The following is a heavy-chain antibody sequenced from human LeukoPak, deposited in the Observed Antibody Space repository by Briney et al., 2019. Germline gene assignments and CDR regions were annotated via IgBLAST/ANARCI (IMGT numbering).Heavy chain of an antibody. D-gene: IGHD1-14*01. CDR3: TRSEVTGTEIWNYYGMDV. V-gene: IGHV3-73*01. J-gene: IGHJ6*02. CDR2: IRSKANSYAT. Sequence: PGGSLRLSCAASGFTFSGSAMHWVRQASGKGLEWVGGIRSKANSYATAYAASVKGRFTISRDDSKNTAYLQMNSLKTEDTAVYYCTRSEVTGTEIWNYYGMDVWGQGTTVTVSS. CDR1: GFTFSGSA.